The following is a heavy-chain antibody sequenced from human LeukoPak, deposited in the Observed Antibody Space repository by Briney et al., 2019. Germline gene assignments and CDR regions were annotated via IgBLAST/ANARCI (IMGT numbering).Heavy chain of an antibody. CDR2: ISSSGSIK. J-gene: IGHJ4*02. CDR3: ARDSLGGPSIFDY. Sequence: GGSLRLSCAASGFTFSDYYMTWIRQAPGKGLEWVSYISSSGSIKSYADSVMGRFSISRDNAKNSLYLQMNSLRAEDTAVYYCARDSLGGPSIFDYWGQGTLVTVSS. D-gene: IGHD4-23*01. V-gene: IGHV3-11*04. CDR1: GFTFSDYY.